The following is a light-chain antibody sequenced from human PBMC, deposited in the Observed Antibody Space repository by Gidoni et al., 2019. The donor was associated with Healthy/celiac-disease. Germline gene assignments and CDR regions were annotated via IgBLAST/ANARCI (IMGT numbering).Light chain of an antibody. Sequence: EIVMTQSPATLSVSPGERATLSCRASQSVSSTLAWYQQKPGQAPRLRIYGASIRAAGIPARFSGSGSGTEFTLTISSLQSEDFAVYYCQQYDSWPPFFXPXTKVDIK. CDR1: QSVSST. J-gene: IGKJ3*01. CDR3: QQYDSWPPF. V-gene: IGKV3D-15*01. CDR2: GAS.